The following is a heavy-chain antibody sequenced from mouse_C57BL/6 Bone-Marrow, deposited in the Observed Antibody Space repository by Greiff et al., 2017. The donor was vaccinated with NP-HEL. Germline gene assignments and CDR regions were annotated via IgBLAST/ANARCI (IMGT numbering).Heavy chain of an antibody. D-gene: IGHD2-4*01. CDR1: GYTFTSYW. CDR3: ARIPYYDYDGAWFAY. J-gene: IGHJ3*01. V-gene: IGHV1-7*01. CDR2: INPSSGYT. Sequence: QVQLQQSGAELAKPGASVKLSCKASGYTFTSYWMHWVKQRPGQGQEWIGYINPSSGYTKYNQKFKDKAKLTANKSSSTAYMQLSSLTYEDSAVYYCARIPYYDYDGAWFAYWGQGTLVTVSA.